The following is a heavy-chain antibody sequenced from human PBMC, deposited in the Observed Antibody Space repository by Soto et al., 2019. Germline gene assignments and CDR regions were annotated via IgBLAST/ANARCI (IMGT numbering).Heavy chain of an antibody. Sequence: ASVKVSCKASGYTFTGYYMHWVRQAPGQGLEWMGWINPNSGGTNYAQKFRGWVTMTRDTSISTAYMELSRLRSDDTAVYYCARKGMDYYGMDGWGQGTTVPVSS. J-gene: IGHJ6*02. CDR1: GYTFTGYY. V-gene: IGHV1-2*04. CDR2: INPNSGGT. CDR3: ARKGMDYYGMDG.